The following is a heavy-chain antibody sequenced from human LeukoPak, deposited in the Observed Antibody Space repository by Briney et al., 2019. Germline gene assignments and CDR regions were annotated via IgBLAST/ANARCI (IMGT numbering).Heavy chain of an antibody. CDR3: ARSWIQLWPGDY. D-gene: IGHD5-18*01. Sequence: PSETLSLTCAVYGGSFSGYYWSWIRQPPGKGLEWIGEINHSGSTNYNPSLNSRVTISVDTSKNQSSLKLSSVTAADTAVYYCARSWIQLWPGDYWGQGTLVTVSS. CDR1: GGSFSGYY. V-gene: IGHV4-34*01. CDR2: INHSGST. J-gene: IGHJ4*02.